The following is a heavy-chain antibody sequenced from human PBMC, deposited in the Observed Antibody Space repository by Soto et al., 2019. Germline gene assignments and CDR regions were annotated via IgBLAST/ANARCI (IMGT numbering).Heavy chain of an antibody. CDR2: INPSGGST. Sequence: ASVKVSCKASGYTFTSYYMHWVRQAPGQGLEWMGIINPSGGSTSYAQKFQGRVTMTRDTSTSTVYMELSSLISEDTAVYYCARVLVVVTATDYYYGMDVWGEGTKVTVSS. D-gene: IGHD2-21*02. V-gene: IGHV1-46*01. CDR1: GYTFTSYY. J-gene: IGHJ6*04. CDR3: ARVLVVVTATDYYYGMDV.